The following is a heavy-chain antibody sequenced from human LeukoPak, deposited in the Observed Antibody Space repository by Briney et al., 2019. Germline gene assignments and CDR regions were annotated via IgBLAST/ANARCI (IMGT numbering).Heavy chain of an antibody. J-gene: IGHJ5*02. D-gene: IGHD6-25*01. Sequence: SETLSLTCAVHGASFAGYSWSWIRQSPGKGLEWIGEVDRVGYTIYNPSLKSRVNISIDTSTTQFSLRLSSVTVADTAVYFCARERVVSDYNWFDPWGQGTLVTVSS. CDR3: ARERVVSDYNWFDP. CDR1: GASFAGYS. V-gene: IGHV4-34*01. CDR2: VDRVGYT.